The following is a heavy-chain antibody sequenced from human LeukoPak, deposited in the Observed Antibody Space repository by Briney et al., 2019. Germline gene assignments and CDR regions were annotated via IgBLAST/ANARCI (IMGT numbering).Heavy chain of an antibody. CDR2: ISYDGSNK. D-gene: IGHD5-12*01. J-gene: IGHJ6*03. CDR3: AKGGYSGYDLDYYYMDV. V-gene: IGHV3-30*18. Sequence: PGRSLRLSCAASGFTFSSYGMHWVRQAPGKGLEWVAVISYDGSNKYYADSVKGRFTISRDNSKNTLYLQMNSLRAEDTAVYYCAKGGYSGYDLDYYYMDVWGKGTTVTVSS. CDR1: GFTFSSYG.